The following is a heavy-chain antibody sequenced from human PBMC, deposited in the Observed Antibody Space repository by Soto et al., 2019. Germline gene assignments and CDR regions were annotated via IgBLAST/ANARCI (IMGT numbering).Heavy chain of an antibody. CDR1: GYTFTSYG. D-gene: IGHD3-3*01. V-gene: IGHV1-18*01. Sequence: QVQLVQSGAEVKKPGASVKVSCKASGYTFTSYGISWVRQAPGQGLEWMGWISAYNGNTNYAQKLQGRVTMTTDTSTSTAYMELRSLRSDDTAVYYCARDAESDFWSGYYFIKAYYYYGMDVWGQGTTVTVSS. CDR3: ARDAESDFWSGYYFIKAYYYYGMDV. J-gene: IGHJ6*02. CDR2: ISAYNGNT.